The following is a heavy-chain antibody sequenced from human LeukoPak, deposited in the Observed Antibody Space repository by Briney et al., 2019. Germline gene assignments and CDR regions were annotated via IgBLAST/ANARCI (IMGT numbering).Heavy chain of an antibody. Sequence: GASVKVSCKASGGTFSSYAISWVRQAPGQGLEWIGRIIPIFGTANYAQKFQGRVTITTDESTSTAYMELSSLRSEDTAVYYCAREPNIVGAPGMDVWGKGTTVTVSS. V-gene: IGHV1-69*05. CDR3: AREPNIVGAPGMDV. D-gene: IGHD1-26*01. CDR2: IIPIFGTA. CDR1: GGTFSSYA. J-gene: IGHJ6*04.